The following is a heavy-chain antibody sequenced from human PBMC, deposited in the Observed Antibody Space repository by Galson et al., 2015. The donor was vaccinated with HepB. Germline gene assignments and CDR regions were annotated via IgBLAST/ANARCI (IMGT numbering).Heavy chain of an antibody. Sequence: QVQLQESGPGLVKPSETLSLTCTVSGGSISSGGYSWSWIRQPPGKGLEWIGYIYHSGSTYYNPSLKSRVTISVDRSKNQFSLKLSSVTAADTAVYYCARTDYYGSGYPYYMDVWGKGTTVTVSS. CDR3: ARTDYYGSGYPYYMDV. D-gene: IGHD3-10*01. V-gene: IGHV4-30-2*01. CDR2: IYHSGST. CDR1: GGSISSGGYS. J-gene: IGHJ6*03.